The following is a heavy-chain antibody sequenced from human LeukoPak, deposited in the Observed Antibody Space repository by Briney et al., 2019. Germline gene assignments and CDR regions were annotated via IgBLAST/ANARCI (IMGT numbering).Heavy chain of an antibody. CDR3: VRLSTTPGTYFDY. V-gene: IGHV5-51*01. CDR1: GYSFNTYW. CDR2: VYPGDSDT. J-gene: IGHJ4*02. Sequence: GESLKISCKASGYSFNTYWIGWVRQMPGKGLEWMGIVYPGDSDTRYSPSFQGQVTISADKSISTAYLQGSSLQASDTAMYYCVRLSTTPGTYFDYWGQGTLVTVSS. D-gene: IGHD1/OR15-1a*01.